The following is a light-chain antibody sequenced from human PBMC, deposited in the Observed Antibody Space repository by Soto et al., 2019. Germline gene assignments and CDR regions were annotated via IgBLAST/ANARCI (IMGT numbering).Light chain of an antibody. Sequence: QSVLTQPPSVSAAPGQEVTNSCSGSSSNIGGNSVSWYQQLPGTAPKLLIYDDNKRPSGIPDRFSGSKSGTSATLGITGFQTGDEADYYCGSWDSSLSAYVFGTGTKVTVL. CDR1: SSNIGGNS. CDR2: DDN. J-gene: IGLJ1*01. V-gene: IGLV1-51*01. CDR3: GSWDSSLSAYV.